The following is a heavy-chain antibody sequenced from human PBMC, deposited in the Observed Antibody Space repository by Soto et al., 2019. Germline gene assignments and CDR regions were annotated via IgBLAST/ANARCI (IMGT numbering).Heavy chain of an antibody. V-gene: IGHV4-39*01. CDR2: IYYSGST. J-gene: IGHJ6*02. CDR1: GGSISSSSYY. Sequence: SQTLSLTCTVSGGSISSSSYYWGWIRQPPGKGLEWIGSIYYSGSTYYNPSLKSRVTISVDTSKNQFSLKLSSGTAADTAVYYCARGIGRITIFGVVIRGMDVWGQGTTVTVSS. D-gene: IGHD3-3*01. CDR3: ARGIGRITIFGVVIRGMDV.